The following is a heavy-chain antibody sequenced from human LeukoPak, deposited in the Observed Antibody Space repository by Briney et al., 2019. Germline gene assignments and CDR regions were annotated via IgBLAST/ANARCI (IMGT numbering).Heavy chain of an antibody. D-gene: IGHD4-23*01. Sequence: GSLRLSCAASGFTFSSYSINWVRPAPGKGLEWVSFISSSSSYIYYAHSVKGRFTISRDNPKNSLRLQMNSLRAEDTAVYYCAPAGGNSGFDYWGQGTLVTVSS. CDR2: ISSSSSYI. CDR1: GFTFSSYS. V-gene: IGHV3-21*01. CDR3: APAGGNSGFDY. J-gene: IGHJ4*02.